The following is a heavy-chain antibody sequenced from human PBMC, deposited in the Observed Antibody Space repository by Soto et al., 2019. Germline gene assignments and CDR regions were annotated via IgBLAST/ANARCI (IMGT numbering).Heavy chain of an antibody. CDR2: TYYRSKWYN. J-gene: IGHJ6*02. D-gene: IGHD6-13*01. Sequence: SQTLSLTCAISGDSVSSNSAAWNWIRQSPSRGLEWLGRTYYRSKWYNDYAVSVKSRITINPDTSKSQFSLQLNSVTPEDTAVYYCARDRSQQLGTYYYYYYGMDVWGQGTTVTVSS. V-gene: IGHV6-1*01. CDR1: GDSVSSNSAA. CDR3: ARDRSQQLGTYYYYYYGMDV.